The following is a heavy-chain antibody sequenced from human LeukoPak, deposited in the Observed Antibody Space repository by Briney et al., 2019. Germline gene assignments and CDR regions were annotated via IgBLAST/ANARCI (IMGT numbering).Heavy chain of an antibody. J-gene: IGHJ4*02. D-gene: IGHD2/OR15-2a*01. CDR1: GFTFASFA. V-gene: IGHV3-23*01. Sequence: GGSLRLSCAASGFTFASFAMSWVRQAPGKGLEWVSAISGGDGSTYYTDSVKGRFTISKDNAKNTVYLQMSNLRVEDTAVYYCVSFYETYWGRGTLVTVSS. CDR2: ISGGDGST. CDR3: VSFYETY.